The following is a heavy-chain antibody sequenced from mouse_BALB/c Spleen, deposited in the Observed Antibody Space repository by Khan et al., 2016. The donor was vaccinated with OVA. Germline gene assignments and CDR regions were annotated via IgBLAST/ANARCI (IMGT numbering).Heavy chain of an antibody. CDR3: ARRGLRWDFDY. J-gene: IGHJ2*01. CDR2: INPSTGYS. D-gene: IGHD1-1*01. CDR1: GYTFINYW. V-gene: IGHV1-7*01. Sequence: VQLQQSGAELAKPGASVKMSCKASGYTFINYWMPWVKQRPGQGLEWIGYINPSTGYSEYNQKFKDKATLTADKSSSTAYMQLSSLTSEDSAVYYGARRGLRWDFDYWGQGTTLTVSS.